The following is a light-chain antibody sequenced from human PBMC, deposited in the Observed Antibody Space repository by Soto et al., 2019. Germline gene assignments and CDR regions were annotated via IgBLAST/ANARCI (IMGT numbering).Light chain of an antibody. V-gene: IGKV3-11*01. J-gene: IGKJ4*01. Sequence: EIVLTQSPATLSLSPGERATLSRRASQSVSSYLAWYQQKPGQAPRLLIYDTSNRSTGIPARFSGSGSGTDFPLTISILEPEDFAVYYCLQRSKWPLTFGGGTKVEI. CDR2: DTS. CDR3: LQRSKWPLT. CDR1: QSVSSY.